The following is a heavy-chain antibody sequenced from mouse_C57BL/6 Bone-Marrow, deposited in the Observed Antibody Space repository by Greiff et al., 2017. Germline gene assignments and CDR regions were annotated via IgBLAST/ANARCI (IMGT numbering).Heavy chain of an antibody. CDR1: GYTFTSYG. V-gene: IGHV1-81*01. J-gene: IGHJ4*01. D-gene: IGHD2-5*01. CDR3: ARSGSNYAVYAMDY. Sequence: QVQLQQSGAELARPGASVKLSCKASGYTFTSYGISWVKQRTGQGLEWIGEIYPRSGNTYYNEKFKGKATLTADKSSSTAYMELRSLTSDDAAVYFCARSGSNYAVYAMDYWGQGTSVTVSS. CDR2: IYPRSGNT.